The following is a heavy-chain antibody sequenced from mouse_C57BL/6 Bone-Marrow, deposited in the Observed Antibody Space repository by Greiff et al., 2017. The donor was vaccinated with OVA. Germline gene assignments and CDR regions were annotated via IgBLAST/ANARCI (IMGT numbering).Heavy chain of an antibody. J-gene: IGHJ4*01. CDR2: SRNKANDYTT. Sequence: DVMLVESGGGLVQSGRSLRLSCATSGFTFSDFYMEWVRQAPGKGLEWIAASRNKANDYTTEYSASVKGLFIVSRVTSQSILNLQMNALRTEDTAIYYCARDAGGNLYAMDYWGQGTSVTVSS. CDR1: GFTFSDFY. V-gene: IGHV7-1*01. CDR3: ARDAGGNLYAMDY. D-gene: IGHD2-1*01.